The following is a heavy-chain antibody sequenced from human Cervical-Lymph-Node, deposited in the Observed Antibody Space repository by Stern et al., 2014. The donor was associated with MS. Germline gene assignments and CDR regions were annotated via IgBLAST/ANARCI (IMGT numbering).Heavy chain of an antibody. J-gene: IGHJ4*02. D-gene: IGHD3-3*01. Sequence: QVTLRESGPALVKPTQTLTLTCTFSGFSLSTSGMRVSWIRQPPGKALEWLARIDLDDDKFYSTSLKTRLTISKDPAKNQVVLTMTNMDPVDTATYYCARSPPYYEFWNDYYYFDYWGQGTLVAVSS. CDR3: ARSPPYYEFWNDYYYFDY. CDR2: IDLDDDK. CDR1: GFSLSTSGMR. V-gene: IGHV2-70*04.